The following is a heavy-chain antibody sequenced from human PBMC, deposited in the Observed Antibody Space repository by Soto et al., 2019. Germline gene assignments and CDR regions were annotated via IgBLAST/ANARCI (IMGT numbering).Heavy chain of an antibody. J-gene: IGHJ3*01. CDR2: IFPIDSDT. CDR1: GYTFTRNW. D-gene: IGHD2-21*02. Sequence: GEYLKISCKGSGYTFTRNWIGWVRQMPGKGLEWMGIIFPIDSDTRYSPSSQGQVTISADNSISTAYLQWSSLKASATAIYNCLTTGGCDVNACVVPGQGAMVTV. CDR3: LTTGGCDVNACVV. V-gene: IGHV5-51*01.